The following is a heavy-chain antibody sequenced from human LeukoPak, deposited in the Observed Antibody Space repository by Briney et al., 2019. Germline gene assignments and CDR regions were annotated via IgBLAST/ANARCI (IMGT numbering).Heavy chain of an antibody. J-gene: IGHJ4*02. Sequence: GGSLRLSCAAYGFTFSRYSMNWVRQAPGKGLEWVSCITSGNNEHYADSMKGRFTISRDNAKNSLYLQMNSLRGEDTAVYYCARDPFPGDYWGQGTLVTVSS. CDR2: ITSGNNE. V-gene: IGHV3-21*01. CDR3: ARDPFPGDY. D-gene: IGHD2/OR15-2a*01. CDR1: GFTFSRYS.